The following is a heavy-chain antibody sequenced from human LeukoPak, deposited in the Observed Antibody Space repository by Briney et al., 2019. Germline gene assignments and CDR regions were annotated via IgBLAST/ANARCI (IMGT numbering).Heavy chain of an antibody. J-gene: IGHJ4*02. CDR1: GGSISSSSVY. Sequence: SETLSLTCTVSGGSISSSSVYWGWIRQPPGKGLEWIATISYSGSTTSYNPSLKSRVTISVDTSKNQFSLKLSSVTAADTAMYYCASNRPTLRVNDYWGQGTLVTVSS. CDR2: ISYSGSTT. CDR3: ASNRPTLRVNDY. V-gene: IGHV4-39*01. D-gene: IGHD5/OR15-5a*01.